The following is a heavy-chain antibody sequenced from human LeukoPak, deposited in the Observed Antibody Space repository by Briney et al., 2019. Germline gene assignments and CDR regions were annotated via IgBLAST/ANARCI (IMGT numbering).Heavy chain of an antibody. CDR1: GGSFSGYY. Sequence: PSETLSLTCAVYGGSFSGYYWSWTCQPPGKGLEWIGEINHSGSTNYNPSLKSRVTISVDTSKNQFSLKLSSVTAADTAVYYCAYSGYDFQAGKEQKDYWGQGTLVTVSS. V-gene: IGHV4-34*01. J-gene: IGHJ4*02. CDR2: INHSGST. CDR3: AYSGYDFQAGKEQKDY. D-gene: IGHD5-12*01.